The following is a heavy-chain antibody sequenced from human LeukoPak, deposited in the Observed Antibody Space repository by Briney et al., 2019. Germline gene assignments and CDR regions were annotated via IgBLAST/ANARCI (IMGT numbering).Heavy chain of an antibody. V-gene: IGHV4-59*08. Sequence: SETLSLTCTVSGGSISSYYWSWIRQPPGKGLEWIGYIYYSGSTNYNPSLKSRVTISVDTSKHQFSLKLSSVTAADTAVYYCARHYSSSWYVRYFDYWGQGTLVTVSS. D-gene: IGHD6-13*01. CDR2: IYYSGST. CDR1: GGSISSYY. J-gene: IGHJ4*02. CDR3: ARHYSSSWYVRYFDY.